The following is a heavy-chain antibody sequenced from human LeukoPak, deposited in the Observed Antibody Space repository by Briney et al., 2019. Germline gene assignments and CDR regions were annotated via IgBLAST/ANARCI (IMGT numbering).Heavy chain of an antibody. CDR1: GYTFTSYG. J-gene: IGHJ4*02. Sequence: ASVKVSCKASGYTFTSYGISWVRQAPGQGLEWMGWISTYDGNTDFVQKFQGRLFMTRDTATNTTYMELTGLRSDDTAVYYCARDLLDFWSAPAYLDYWGQGTLVTVSS. D-gene: IGHD3-3*01. CDR2: ISTYDGNT. V-gene: IGHV1-18*01. CDR3: ARDLLDFWSAPAYLDY.